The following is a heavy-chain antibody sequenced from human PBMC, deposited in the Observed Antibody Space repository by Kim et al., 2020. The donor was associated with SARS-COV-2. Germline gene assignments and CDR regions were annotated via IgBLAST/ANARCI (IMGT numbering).Heavy chain of an antibody. CDR3: AKDAAPFQLPGKKPGYYYYYGMDV. CDR2: ISGSGGST. CDR1: GFTFSSYA. J-gene: IGHJ6*02. V-gene: IGHV3-23*01. D-gene: IGHD2-2*01. Sequence: GGSLRLSCAASGFTFSSYAMSWVRQAPGKGLEWVSAISGSGGSTYYADSVKGRFTISRDNSKNTLYLQMNSLRAEDTAVYYCAKDAAPFQLPGKKPGYYYYYGMDVWGQGTTVTVSS.